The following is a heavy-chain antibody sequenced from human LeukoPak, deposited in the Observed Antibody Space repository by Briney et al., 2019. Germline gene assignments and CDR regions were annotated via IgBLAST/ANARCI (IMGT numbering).Heavy chain of an antibody. CDR2: INPSGGST. J-gene: IGHJ4*02. CDR3: ARQGTYSSAIGMGY. V-gene: IGHV1-46*02. Sequence: ASVEVSCKASGYTFNNHYMYWVRQAPGQGLEWMGVINPSGGSTSYAQKFQGRVTMTRDTSTRTVYMEVNSLRSEDTAVYYCARQGTYSSAIGMGYWGQGTLVTVSS. CDR1: GYTFNNHY. D-gene: IGHD6-19*01.